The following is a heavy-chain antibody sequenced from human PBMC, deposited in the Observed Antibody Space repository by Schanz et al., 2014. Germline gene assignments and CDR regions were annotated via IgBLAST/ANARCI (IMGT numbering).Heavy chain of an antibody. V-gene: IGHV3-64*01. D-gene: IGHD3-16*02. Sequence: EVQLLESGGGLVQPGRSLRLSCAASGFNFGSHGMHWVRQAPGKGLEYVSSISSKGDMTFYGNSVKGRFTISRDNSKNTLYLQLGSLSAEDTAVYFCARDNRYYLFDYWGQGALVTVSS. CDR2: ISSKGDMT. CDR1: GFNFGSHG. CDR3: ARDNRYYLFDY. J-gene: IGHJ4*02.